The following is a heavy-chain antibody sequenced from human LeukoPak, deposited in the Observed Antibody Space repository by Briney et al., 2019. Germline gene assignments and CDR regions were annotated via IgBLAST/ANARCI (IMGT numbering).Heavy chain of an antibody. D-gene: IGHD2-15*01. Sequence: ASVKVSCKASGYTFTSYYMHWVRQAPGQGLEWMGIINPSGGSTSYAQKFQGRVTMTRDMSTSTVYMELSSLRSEDTAVYYCARGRCSGGSCSDFDYWGQGTLVTVSS. CDR1: GYTFTSYY. V-gene: IGHV1-46*01. CDR2: INPSGGST. J-gene: IGHJ4*02. CDR3: ARGRCSGGSCSDFDY.